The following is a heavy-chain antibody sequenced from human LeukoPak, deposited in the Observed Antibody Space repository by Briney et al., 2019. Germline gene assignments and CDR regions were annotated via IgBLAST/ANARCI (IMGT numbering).Heavy chain of an antibody. CDR3: ARGATSYYYDSSGYYAGRLFDY. J-gene: IGHJ4*02. CDR1: GGSISSYY. V-gene: IGHV4-4*07. CDR2: IYTSGST. D-gene: IGHD3-22*01. Sequence: SETLSLTCTVSGGSISSYYWSWIRQPAGKGLEWVGRIYTSGSTNYNTSLKSRVTISVDKSKNQFSLKLSSVTAADTAVYYCARGATSYYYDSSGYYAGRLFDYWGQGTLVTVSS.